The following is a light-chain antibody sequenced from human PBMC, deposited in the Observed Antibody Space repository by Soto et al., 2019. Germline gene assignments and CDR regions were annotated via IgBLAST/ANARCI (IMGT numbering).Light chain of an antibody. CDR3: QHYSTPGT. J-gene: IGKJ1*01. CDR1: QSVSNNY. CDR2: AAT. Sequence: EIVFTQSPGTLSLSPGERATLSCRASQSVSNNYLAWYQQKPGQPLRLISDAATNSATVPPGRSSGSGSGIYITITTSRLEDEDVEVYYQQHYSTPGTFGQGTKVDIK. V-gene: IGKV3-20*01.